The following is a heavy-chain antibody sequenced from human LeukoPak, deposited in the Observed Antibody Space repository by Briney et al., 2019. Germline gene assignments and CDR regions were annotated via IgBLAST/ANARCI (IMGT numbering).Heavy chain of an antibody. J-gene: IGHJ4*02. Sequence: GGSLRLSCAASGFTFSSYSMNWVRQAPGKGLEWVSSISSSSSYIYYADSVKGRFTISRDNAKNSLYLQMNGLRAEDTAVYYCAREGAPAAGIDYWGQGNPGHRLL. CDR3: AREGAPAAGIDY. CDR2: ISSSSSYI. D-gene: IGHD6-13*01. V-gene: IGHV3-21*01. CDR1: GFTFSSYS.